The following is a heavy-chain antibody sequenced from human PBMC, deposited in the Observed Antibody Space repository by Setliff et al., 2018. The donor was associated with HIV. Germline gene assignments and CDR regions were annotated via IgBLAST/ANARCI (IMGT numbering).Heavy chain of an antibody. CDR3: ARITDDYSRFYYYMDV. J-gene: IGHJ6*03. V-gene: IGHV4-31*11. CDR1: GYSISSGGNY. Sequence: SETLSLTCAVSGYSISSGGNYWSWIRQYPGKGLEWIGYIYYTGSTYHNPSLKSRVTISVDTSKDEVSLKLTYVTSADTAVYYCARITDDYSRFYYYMDVWGKGTTVTVSS. D-gene: IGHD4-4*01. CDR2: IYYTGST.